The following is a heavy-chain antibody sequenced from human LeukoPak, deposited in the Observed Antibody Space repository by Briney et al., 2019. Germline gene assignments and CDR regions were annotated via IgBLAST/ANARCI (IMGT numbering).Heavy chain of an antibody. V-gene: IGHV3-15*01. CDR1: GFTFSNAW. CDR2: IKSKTDGGTT. D-gene: IGHD3-22*01. J-gene: IGHJ4*02. Sequence: GGSLRLSCAASGFTFSNAWMSWVRQAPGKGLEWVGRIKSKTDGGTTDYAAPVKGGLTISRDDSKNTLYLQMNSLKTEDTAVYYCTTQGGGSGYQSFSFDYWGQGTLVTVSS. CDR3: TTQGGGSGYQSFSFDY.